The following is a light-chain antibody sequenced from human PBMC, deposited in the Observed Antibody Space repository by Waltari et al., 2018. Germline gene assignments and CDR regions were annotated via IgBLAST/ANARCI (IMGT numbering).Light chain of an antibody. CDR1: KSISSW. CDR2: KAS. CDR3: QQYNTYWT. V-gene: IGKV1-5*03. Sequence: DIQMTQSPSTLSASVGDRVSITCRASKSISSWLDWYQQQPGKAPKLLIYKASSLESGVPSRFSCSGSGTEFTLTISSLQPDDFATYYCQQYNTYWTFGQGTKVEIK. J-gene: IGKJ1*01.